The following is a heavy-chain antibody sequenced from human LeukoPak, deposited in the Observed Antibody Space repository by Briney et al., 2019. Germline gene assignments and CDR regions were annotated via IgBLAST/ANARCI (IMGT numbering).Heavy chain of an antibody. J-gene: IGHJ4*02. D-gene: IGHD3-16*01. CDR2: ISGSGGFT. CDR1: GFTFSSYS. V-gene: IGHV3-21*01. CDR3: ARDYASGSYPIGY. Sequence: GGSLRLSCAASGFTFSSYSMNWVRQAPGKGLEWVSTISGSGGFTYYADSVKGRFTISRDNAKNSLYLQMSSLRDGDTSVYFCARDYASGSYPIGYWGQGTLVTVSS.